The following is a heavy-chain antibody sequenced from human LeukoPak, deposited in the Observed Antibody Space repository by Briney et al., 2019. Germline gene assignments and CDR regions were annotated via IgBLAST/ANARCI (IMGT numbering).Heavy chain of an antibody. CDR2: IIPISDTT. Sequence: SVKVSCTASGGTFNNYAINWVRQAPGQGLEWMGGIIPISDTTNYAQKFQGRVTITADESTNTAYMELNSLRSDDTAVYYCVLGYDSSGYYFDYWGQGTLVTVSS. D-gene: IGHD3-22*01. V-gene: IGHV1-69*13. J-gene: IGHJ4*02. CDR3: VLGYDSSGYYFDY. CDR1: GGTFNNYA.